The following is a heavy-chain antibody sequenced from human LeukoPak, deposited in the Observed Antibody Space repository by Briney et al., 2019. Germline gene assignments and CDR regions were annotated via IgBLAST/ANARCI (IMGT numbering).Heavy chain of an antibody. CDR3: ARAMRSGYDY. J-gene: IGHJ4*02. D-gene: IGHD5-12*01. CDR1: GFTFSNYG. CDR2: ISSSSDAT. V-gene: IGHV3-48*02. Sequence: GGSLRLSCAASGFTFSNYGVNWVRQAPGKGREWVSYISSSSDATHYADSVKGRFTISRDNVKNSLYLEMNSLRDEDTAVYYCARAMRSGYDYWGQGTLVSVSA.